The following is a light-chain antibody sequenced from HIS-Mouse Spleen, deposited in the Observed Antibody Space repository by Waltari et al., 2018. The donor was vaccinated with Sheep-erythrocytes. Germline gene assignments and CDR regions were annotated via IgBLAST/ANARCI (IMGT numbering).Light chain of an antibody. CDR3: QQYYSTPFT. Sequence: DIVMTQSPDSLAVSLGERATINCKSSQSVLYSSNNKNYLAWYQQKPVQPPKLLIYWESTRESVVPDRFSGSGSGTDFTLTISSLQAEDVAVYYCQQYYSTPFTFGPGTKVDIK. V-gene: IGKV4-1*01. CDR2: WES. CDR1: QSVLYSSNNKNY. J-gene: IGKJ3*01.